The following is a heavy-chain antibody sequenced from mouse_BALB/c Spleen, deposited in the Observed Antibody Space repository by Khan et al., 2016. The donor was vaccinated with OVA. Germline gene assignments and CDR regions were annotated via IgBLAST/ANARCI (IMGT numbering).Heavy chain of an antibody. CDR3: ASHGDGNGDAMDH. V-gene: IGHV5-12*02. CDR1: GFTFSDYY. J-gene: IGHJ4*01. D-gene: IGHD2-1*01. CDR2: ISNRGGNT. Sequence: EVELVESGGGLVQPGGSLKLSCATSGFTFSDYYMYWFRQTPEKRLEWVAYISNRGGNTYYPDTVKGRFTISSDNAKNTLYLQMSRLKSEDTAMYYCASHGDGNGDAMDHWGQGTSVTVSS.